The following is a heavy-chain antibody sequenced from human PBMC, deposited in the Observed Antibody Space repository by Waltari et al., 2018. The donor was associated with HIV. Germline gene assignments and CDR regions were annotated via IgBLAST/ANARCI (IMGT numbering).Heavy chain of an antibody. V-gene: IGHV1-2*02. Sequence: QGQLVQSGAEVKTPGASVKVSCKVSGYSSSDYHMYWSRQASGQGLEGSGWNNRKTGGTNSAQKFKGRVTRAMDTSISTAYRELSGRKADDTAVYYCAGGLGIVLMAYDMKDWGQGTLVTVSS. CDR2: NNRKTGGT. CDR3: AGGLGIVLMAYDMKD. J-gene: IGHJ4*02. D-gene: IGHD2-8*01. CDR1: GYSSSDYH.